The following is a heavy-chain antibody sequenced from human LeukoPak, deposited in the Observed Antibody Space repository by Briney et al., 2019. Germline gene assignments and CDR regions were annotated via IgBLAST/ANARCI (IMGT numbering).Heavy chain of an antibody. CDR1: GGSISSGGYS. V-gene: IGHV4-30-2*01. D-gene: IGHD2-15*01. J-gene: IGHJ4*02. CDR2: IYHSGST. Sequence: SQTLSLTCAVSGGSISSGGYSWGWIRQPPGKSLEWIGYIYHSGSTYYNPSLKSRVTISVDRSKNQFSLKLSSVTAADTVVYYCASVAATPFYYFDYWGQGTLVTVSS. CDR3: ASVAATPFYYFDY.